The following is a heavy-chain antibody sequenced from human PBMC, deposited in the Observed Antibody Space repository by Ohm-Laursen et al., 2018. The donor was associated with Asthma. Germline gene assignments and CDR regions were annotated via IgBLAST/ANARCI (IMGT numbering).Heavy chain of an antibody. CDR1: GGSISSGDYY. CDR2: IYYSGST. D-gene: IGHD4-17*01. CDR3: ARDWFGYGDSL. J-gene: IGHJ4*02. V-gene: IGHV4-30-4*01. Sequence: TLSLTCTVSGGSISSGDYYWSWIRRPPGKVLEWIGYIYYSGSTYYNPSLKSRVTISVDTSKNQFPLKLSSVTAADTAVYYCARDWFGYGDSLWGQGTLVTVSS.